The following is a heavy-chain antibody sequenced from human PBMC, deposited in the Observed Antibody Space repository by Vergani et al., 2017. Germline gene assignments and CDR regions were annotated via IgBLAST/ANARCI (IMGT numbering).Heavy chain of an antibody. Sequence: QVQLQQWGAGLLKPSETLSLTCGVYGGSFSDYYWSWIRQPPGKGLEWIGEINHSGSTNYNPSLKSRVTISVDTSKNQFSLKLSSVTAADTAVYYCARVPLVFVSMTTVFRGAFYIWGQGTMVTVSS. CDR3: ARVPLVFVSMTTVFRGAFYI. CDR2: INHSGST. D-gene: IGHD4-11*01. J-gene: IGHJ3*02. V-gene: IGHV4-34*01. CDR1: GGSFSDYY.